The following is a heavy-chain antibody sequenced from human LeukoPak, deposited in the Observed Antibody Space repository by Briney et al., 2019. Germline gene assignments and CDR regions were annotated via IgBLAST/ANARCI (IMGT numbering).Heavy chain of an antibody. Sequence: GGSLRLSXAASGFTFSSYWMHWVRQAPGKGLVWVSRINSNGSSTSYADSVKGRFTISRDNAKNTLYLQMNSLRAEDTAVYYCAREGIAVAGRGDYWGQGTLVTVSS. J-gene: IGHJ4*02. CDR2: INSNGSST. CDR1: GFTFSSYW. D-gene: IGHD6-19*01. CDR3: AREGIAVAGRGDY. V-gene: IGHV3-74*01.